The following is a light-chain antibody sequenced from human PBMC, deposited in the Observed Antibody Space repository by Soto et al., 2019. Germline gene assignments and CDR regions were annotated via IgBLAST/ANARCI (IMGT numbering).Light chain of an antibody. V-gene: IGLV2-14*01. J-gene: IGLJ1*01. CDR3: ASYTSSSTFV. Sequence: QSVLTQPASVSGSPGQSITISCTGTSSDVGRYDFVSWYQLHPGRAPKLLIYEVSDRPSGVSIRFSGSKSGNTASLTISGLQPEDETYYYCASYTSSSTFVFGTGTKLTVL. CDR1: SSDVGRYDF. CDR2: EVS.